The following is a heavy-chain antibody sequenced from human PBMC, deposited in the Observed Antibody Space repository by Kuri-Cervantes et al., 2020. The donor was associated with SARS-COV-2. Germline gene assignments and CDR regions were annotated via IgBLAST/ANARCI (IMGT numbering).Heavy chain of an antibody. J-gene: IGHJ3*02. Sequence: SETLSLTCTVSGGSISSYYWSWIRQPPGKGLEWIGEIHHSGSTTYNPSLKSRVTVSVDTSKNQFSLKLSSVTAADTAVYYCARGLRITIFGVVIIDAFDIWGQGTMVTVSS. D-gene: IGHD3-3*01. CDR1: GGSISSYY. CDR3: ARGLRITIFGVVIIDAFDI. CDR2: IHHSGST. V-gene: IGHV4-34*01.